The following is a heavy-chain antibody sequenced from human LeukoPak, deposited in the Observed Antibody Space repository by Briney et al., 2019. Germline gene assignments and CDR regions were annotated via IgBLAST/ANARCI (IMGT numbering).Heavy chain of an antibody. V-gene: IGHV3-48*02. CDR3: ARAPVIDYYGSGSYFDY. D-gene: IGHD3-10*01. Sequence: GGSLRLSCAASGFTFSRYSFNWVRQAPGKGLEWVSYISSSGSSIHYADSVKGRFTISKDNAKNSLYLQMTSLRDEDTAVYYCARAPVIDYYGSGSYFDYWGQGTLVTVSS. J-gene: IGHJ4*02. CDR1: GFTFSRYS. CDR2: ISSSGSSI.